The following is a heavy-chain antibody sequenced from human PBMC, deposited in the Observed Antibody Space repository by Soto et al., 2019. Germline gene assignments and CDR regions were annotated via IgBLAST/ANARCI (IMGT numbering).Heavy chain of an antibody. J-gene: IGHJ5*02. Sequence: GGSLRLSCAASGFTFGTFAMSWVRQAPGKGLEWVSFISGSGDRTSYADPVKGRFTISRDTSENMLYLQMNGLRLEDTAIYYCAKLRYYDFWSGENWFDPWGQGTLVTVSS. CDR1: GFTFGTFA. CDR2: ISGSGDRT. D-gene: IGHD3-3*01. V-gene: IGHV3-23*01. CDR3: AKLRYYDFWSGENWFDP.